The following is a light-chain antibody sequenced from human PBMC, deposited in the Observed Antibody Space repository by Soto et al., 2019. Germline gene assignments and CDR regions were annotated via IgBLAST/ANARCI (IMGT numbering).Light chain of an antibody. V-gene: IGKV3-20*01. CDR3: QQYAGSPRR. CDR2: GAS. J-gene: IGKJ1*01. Sequence: EVVLTQCPGTLSGSPGEGATLSCRASQNIGNNYLAWYQQKPGQPPRLLIYGASSRSAGIPDRLTGSGFGTDFTLTINRVVPKDCALYFCQQYAGSPRRYGQGTKVDIK. CDR1: QNIGNNY.